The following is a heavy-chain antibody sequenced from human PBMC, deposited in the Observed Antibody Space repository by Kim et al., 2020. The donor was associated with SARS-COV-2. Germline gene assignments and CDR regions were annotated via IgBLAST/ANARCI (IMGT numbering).Heavy chain of an antibody. V-gene: IGHV3-7*01. CDR1: GFTFSSGYW. J-gene: IGHJ2*01. CDR2: IKQDGSEK. CDR3: ARDIVVVPAARYFDL. D-gene: IGHD2-2*01. Sequence: GGSLRLSCAASGFTFSSGYWMSWVRQAPGKGLEWVANIKQDGSEKYYVDSVKGRFTISRDNAKNSLSLQMNSLRAEDTAVYHCARDIVVVPAARYFDLWGRGTLVTVSS.